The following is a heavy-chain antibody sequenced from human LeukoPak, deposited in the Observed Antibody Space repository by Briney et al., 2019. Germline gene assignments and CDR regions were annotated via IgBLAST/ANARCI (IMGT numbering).Heavy chain of an antibody. CDR1: GGSISSSSYY. J-gene: IGHJ6*02. CDR2: IYYSGST. D-gene: IGHD6-13*01. V-gene: IGHV4-39*01. CDR3: ARQRIADGMDV. Sequence: PSGTLSLTCTGSGGSISSSSYYWGWIGQPQGKGLEWIGSIYYSGSTYYNPSLKSRVTISVDTSKNQFSLKLSSVTAADTAVYYCARQRIADGMDVWGQGTTVTVSS.